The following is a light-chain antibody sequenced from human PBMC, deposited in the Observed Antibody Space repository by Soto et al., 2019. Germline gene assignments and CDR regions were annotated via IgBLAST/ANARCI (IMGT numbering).Light chain of an antibody. V-gene: IGLV3-1*01. CDR2: QDN. Sequence: SYELTQPPSVSVSPGQTASITCSGDKLGDKYACWYQQKPGQSPVLVMYQDNKRPSGIPERFSGSNSGNTATLTISGTQPMDEADYYCQACDSSTVVFGGGTQLTVL. CDR1: KLGDKY. J-gene: IGLJ3*02. CDR3: QACDSSTVV.